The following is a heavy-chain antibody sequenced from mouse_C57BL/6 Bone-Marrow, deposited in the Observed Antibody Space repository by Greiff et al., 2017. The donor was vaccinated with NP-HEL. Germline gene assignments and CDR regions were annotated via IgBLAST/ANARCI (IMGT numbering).Heavy chain of an antibody. D-gene: IGHD2-2*01. V-gene: IGHV1-55*01. CDR3: ARSTMVTTKDY. CDR2: IYPRSGNT. CDR1: GYTFTSYW. Sequence: QVQLQQPGAELVKPGASVKMSCKASGYTFTSYWITWVKQRPGQGLEWIGDIYPRSGNTYYNEKFKGKATLTADKSSSTAYMELRSLTSEDSAVYFCARSTMVTTKDYWGQGTTLTVSS. J-gene: IGHJ2*01.